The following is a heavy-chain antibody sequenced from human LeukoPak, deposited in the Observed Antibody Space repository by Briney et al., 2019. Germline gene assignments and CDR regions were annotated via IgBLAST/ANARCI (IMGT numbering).Heavy chain of an antibody. Sequence: GGSLRLSCAASGFTFSSYAMSWVRQAPGKGLEWVSAISGSGGSTYYADSVKGRFTISRDNSKNTLYLQMNSLRAEDTAVYYCAKDSLHASRYFDWLFDYNGMDVWGQGTTVTVSS. CDR3: AKDSLHASRYFDWLFDYNGMDV. D-gene: IGHD3-9*01. J-gene: IGHJ6*02. CDR2: ISGSGGST. V-gene: IGHV3-23*01. CDR1: GFTFSSYA.